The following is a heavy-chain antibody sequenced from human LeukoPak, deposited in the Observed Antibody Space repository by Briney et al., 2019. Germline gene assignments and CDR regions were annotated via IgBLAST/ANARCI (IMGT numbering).Heavy chain of an antibody. V-gene: IGHV4-39*01. Sequence: SETLSLTCTVSGHSMSSRSYFCGWIRQPPGKGLEWNGNKYHSGITYYNPSLKSRATISVDTSKNQFSLRLRSVTAADTAVYYCARSLAGGNSRAFDIWGQGTLVTVSS. J-gene: IGHJ3*02. D-gene: IGHD4-23*01. CDR2: KYHSGIT. CDR3: ARSLAGGNSRAFDI. CDR1: GHSMSSRSYF.